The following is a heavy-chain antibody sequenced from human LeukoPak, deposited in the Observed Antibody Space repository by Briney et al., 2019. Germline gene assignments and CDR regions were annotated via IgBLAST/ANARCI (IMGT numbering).Heavy chain of an antibody. CDR3: ARFYGFGELSSHGMDV. CDR2: IYYIGST. D-gene: IGHD3-10*01. Sequence: PSESLSLTCTVSGGSIISYSWSWIRQPPGKGLEWIGYIYYIGSTKYNPSLKSRLTISVDTSKNVLSLKLSSVTAADTAVYYCARFYGFGELSSHGMDVWGQGTTVTVSS. J-gene: IGHJ6*02. CDR1: GGSIISYS. V-gene: IGHV4-59*01.